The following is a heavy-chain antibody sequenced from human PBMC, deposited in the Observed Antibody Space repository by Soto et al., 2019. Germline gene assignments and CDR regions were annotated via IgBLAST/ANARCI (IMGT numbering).Heavy chain of an antibody. CDR1: GYTFTRYA. CDR3: ARSPPEQWLGFDY. V-gene: IGHV1-3*01. CDR2: INAGNGNT. D-gene: IGHD6-19*01. Sequence: ASVKGSCKASGYTFTRYAMHWVRQAPGQRLEWMGWINAGNGNTKYSQKFQGRVTITRDTSASTAYMELSSLRSEDTAVYYCARSPPEQWLGFDYWGQGTLVTVSS. J-gene: IGHJ4*02.